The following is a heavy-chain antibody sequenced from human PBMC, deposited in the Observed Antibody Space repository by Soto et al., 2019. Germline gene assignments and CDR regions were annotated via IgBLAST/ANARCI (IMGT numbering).Heavy chain of an antibody. CDR1: GYTFTRYG. CDR2: IIPILGTA. V-gene: IGHV1-69*13. Sequence: SVKVSCKASGYTFTRYGISWVRQAPGQGLEGMGGIIPILGTANYAEKFQGRVTITADESTSTAYMELSSLRSEDTAVYYCARGWVVDIVATGGRDYYGMDVWGQGTTVTVSS. D-gene: IGHD5-12*01. CDR3: ARGWVVDIVATGGRDYYGMDV. J-gene: IGHJ6*02.